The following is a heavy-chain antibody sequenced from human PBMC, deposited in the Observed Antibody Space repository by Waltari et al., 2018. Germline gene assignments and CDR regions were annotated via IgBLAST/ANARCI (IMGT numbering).Heavy chain of an antibody. CDR2: INAGNGNT. CDR1: GYTFTSYA. V-gene: IGHV1-3*01. Sequence: QVQLVQSGAEVKKPGASVKVSCKASGYTFTSYAMHWVRQAPGQRVGWMGWINAGNGNTKYSQKFQGRVTITRDTSASTAYMELSSLRSEDTAVYYCARDAQYYDFWSGYYPQLGMDVWGQGTTVTVSS. CDR3: ARDAQYYDFWSGYYPQLGMDV. J-gene: IGHJ6*02. D-gene: IGHD3-3*01.